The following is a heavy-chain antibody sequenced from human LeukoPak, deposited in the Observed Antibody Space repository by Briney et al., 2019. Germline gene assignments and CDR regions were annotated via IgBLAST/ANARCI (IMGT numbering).Heavy chain of an antibody. CDR1: GFTFSSYG. D-gene: IGHD2-8*01. V-gene: IGHV3-33*01. CDR3: ARDDGPLDY. CDR2: IWYDASNK. Sequence: GRSLRLSCAASGFTFSSYGMHWVRQAPGKGLEWVASIWYDASNKNYADSVKGRFSISGDNSKNTLSLQMNSLRADDTALYYCARDDGPLDYWGRGTLVTVS. J-gene: IGHJ4*02.